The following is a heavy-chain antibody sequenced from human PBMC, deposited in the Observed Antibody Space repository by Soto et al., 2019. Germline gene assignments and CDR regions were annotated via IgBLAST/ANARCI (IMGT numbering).Heavy chain of an antibody. J-gene: IGHJ2*01. CDR3: AKQNYYGSGSYWYFDL. CDR2: ISGSGGST. CDR1: GFTFSSYA. D-gene: IGHD3-10*01. Sequence: EVQLLESGGGLVQPGGSLRLSCAASGFTFSSYAMSWVRQAPGKGLEWVSAISGSGGSTYYADSVKGRFTISRDNSKNTRYLQMNSLRAEDTAVYYGAKQNYYGSGSYWYFDLWGRGTLVTVSS. V-gene: IGHV3-23*01.